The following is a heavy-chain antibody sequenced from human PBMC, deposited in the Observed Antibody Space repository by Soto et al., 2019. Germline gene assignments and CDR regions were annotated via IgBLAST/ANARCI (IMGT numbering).Heavy chain of an antibody. D-gene: IGHD3-10*01. Sequence: EVQLVDSGGGLIQPGGSLRLSCAAAGFSVSTSHMNWVRQTPGKGLEWVSVIYSGGATYYAASVKGRFTISRDEAKNTLYLQLNSRRAEDAAVYYCARVGPYDSGSYMLRYNWFDPWGQGNLVTVSS. CDR1: GFSVSTSH. CDR2: IYSGGAT. CDR3: ARVGPYDSGSYMLRYNWFDP. J-gene: IGHJ5*02. V-gene: IGHV3-53*01.